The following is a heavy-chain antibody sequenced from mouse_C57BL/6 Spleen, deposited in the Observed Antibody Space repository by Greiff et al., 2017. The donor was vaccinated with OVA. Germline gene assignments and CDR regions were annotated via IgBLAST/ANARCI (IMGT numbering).Heavy chain of an antibody. CDR1: GYSFTGYY. Sequence: EVKLVESGPELVKPGASVKISCKASGYSFTGYYMHWVKQSHGNILDWIGYIYPYNGVSSYNQKFKGKATLTVDKSSSTAYMELRSLTSEDSAVYYCASDYYDYDGGDYWGQGTSVTVSS. D-gene: IGHD2-4*01. J-gene: IGHJ4*01. V-gene: IGHV1-31*01. CDR2: IYPYNGVS. CDR3: ASDYYDYDGGDY.